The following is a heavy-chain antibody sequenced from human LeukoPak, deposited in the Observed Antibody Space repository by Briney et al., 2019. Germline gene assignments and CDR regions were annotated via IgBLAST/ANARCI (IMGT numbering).Heavy chain of an antibody. Sequence: SETLSLTCTVSGGSISGYFWSWIRQPPGKGLEGIGRTYSSGSNNYNPSLRSRATMSVDTSKNPLSLNLSSVTAADTAVYYCAREPTSGREPTSGRPLDYWGQGTLVTVSS. D-gene: IGHD5-12*01. CDR1: GGSISGYF. V-gene: IGHV4-4*07. CDR2: TYSSGSN. CDR3: AREPTSGREPTSGRPLDY. J-gene: IGHJ4*02.